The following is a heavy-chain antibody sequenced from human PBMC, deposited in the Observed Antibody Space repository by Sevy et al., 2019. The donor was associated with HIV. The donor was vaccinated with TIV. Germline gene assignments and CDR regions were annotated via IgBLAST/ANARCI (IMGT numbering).Heavy chain of an antibody. CDR2: IYYSGST. J-gene: IGHJ3*02. CDR1: GGSVSSGSYY. CDR3: ASGLVVVISGCLKGDAFDI. Sequence: SETLSLTCTVSGGSVSSGSYYWSWIRQPPGKGLEWIGYIYYSGSTNYNPSLKSRVTISVDTSKNQFSLKLSSVTAADTAVYYCASGLVVVISGCLKGDAFDIWGHGTMVTVSS. D-gene: IGHD3-22*01. V-gene: IGHV4-61*01.